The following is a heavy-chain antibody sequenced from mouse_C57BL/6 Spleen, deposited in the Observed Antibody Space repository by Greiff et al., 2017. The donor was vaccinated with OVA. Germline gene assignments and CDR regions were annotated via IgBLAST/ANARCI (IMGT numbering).Heavy chain of an antibody. CDR3: TRGKLTFDY. V-gene: IGHV1-15*01. J-gene: IGHJ2*01. CDR1: GYTFTDYE. CDR2: IDPETGGT. Sequence: VHLVESGAELVRPGASVTLSCKASGYTFTDYEMHWVKQTPVHGLEWIGAIDPETGGTAYNQKFKGKAILTADKSSSTAYMELRSLTSEDSAVYYCTRGKLTFDYWGQGTTLTVSS. D-gene: IGHD4-1*01.